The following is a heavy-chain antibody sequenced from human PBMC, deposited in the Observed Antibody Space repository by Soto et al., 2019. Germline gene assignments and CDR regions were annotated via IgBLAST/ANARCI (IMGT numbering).Heavy chain of an antibody. J-gene: IGHJ3*02. CDR2: LNPNTGKT. CDR1: GYTFSNYD. Sequence: ASVKVSCKASGYTFSNYDINWVRQPTGQGLECMGWLNPNTGKTGSAQKFQSRVTMTRNTSISTAYLELSGLRSDDTAVYYCARGIKGLPPSAFDIWGRGTRVTVSS. CDR3: ARGIKGLPPSAFDI. D-gene: IGHD5-12*01. V-gene: IGHV1-8*01.